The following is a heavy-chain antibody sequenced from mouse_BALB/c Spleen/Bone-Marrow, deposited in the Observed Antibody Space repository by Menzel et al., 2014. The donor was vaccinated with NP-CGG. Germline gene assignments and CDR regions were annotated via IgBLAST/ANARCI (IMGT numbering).Heavy chain of an antibody. CDR2: INPGSGGT. D-gene: IGHD1-1*01. V-gene: IGHV1-54*02. Sequence: QVQLKESGAELVRPGTSVKVSCKASGYAFTNYLIEWVKQRPGQGLEWIGVINPGSGGTNYNEKFKGKATFTADTSSNTAYMQLSSLTSEDSAVYYCAREDGLWYFDVWGAGTTVTVSS. CDR3: AREDGLWYFDV. J-gene: IGHJ1*01. CDR1: GYAFTNYL.